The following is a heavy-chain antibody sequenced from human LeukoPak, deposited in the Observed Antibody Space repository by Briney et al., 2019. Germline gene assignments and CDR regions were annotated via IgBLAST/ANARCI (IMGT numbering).Heavy chain of an antibody. J-gene: IGHJ6*03. Sequence: GESLKISCKGSGCSFTSYWIGWVRQMPGQGLEWMGIIYPGDSDTRYSPSFQGQVTISADKSISTTYLQWSSLKASDTAMYYCARRGGSYYFDYYYYMDVWGKGTTVTVSS. CDR2: IYPGDSDT. CDR1: GCSFTSYW. CDR3: ARRGGSYYFDYYYYMDV. D-gene: IGHD1-26*01. V-gene: IGHV5-51*01.